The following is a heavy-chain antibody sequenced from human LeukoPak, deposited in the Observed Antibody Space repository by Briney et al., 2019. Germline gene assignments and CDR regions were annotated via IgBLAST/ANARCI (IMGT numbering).Heavy chain of an antibody. V-gene: IGHV4-34*01. J-gene: IGHJ5*02. CDR3: ARGAWFDP. CDR2: INHSGST. Sequence: PSETLSLTCAVYGGSFSGYYWSWIRQPPEKGLEWIGEINHSGSTNYNPSLKSRVTISVDTSKNQFSLKLSSVTAADTAVYYCARGAWFDPWGQGTLVTVSS. CDR1: GGSFSGYY.